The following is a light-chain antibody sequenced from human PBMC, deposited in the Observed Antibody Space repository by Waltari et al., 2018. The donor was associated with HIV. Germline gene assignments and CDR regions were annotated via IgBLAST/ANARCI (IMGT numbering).Light chain of an antibody. CDR2: GAS. J-gene: IGKJ1*01. CDR1: QSVSSN. V-gene: IGKV3-15*01. Sequence: IVMSQSPATLSVSPGERSTLSRRASQSVSSNLAWYQQKPGQAPRLLIYGASTRATGIPARVSGSGSGTEFTLTISSLQSEDFAVYYCQQYNNWPRTFGQGTKVEIK. CDR3: QQYNNWPRT.